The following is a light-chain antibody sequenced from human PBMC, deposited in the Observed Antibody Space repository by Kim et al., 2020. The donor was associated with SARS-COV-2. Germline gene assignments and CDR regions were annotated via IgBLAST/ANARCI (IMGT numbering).Light chain of an antibody. CDR3: CSYAGSSTWV. V-gene: IGLV2-23*02. Sequence: QSVLTQPASVSGSPGQSITISCTGTNSDTGSYNLVSWYQQHPGKAPKLMIYEVSKRPSGVSNRFSGSKSGNTASLTISGLQAEDEADYYCCSYAGSSTWVFGGGTKVTVL. CDR2: EVS. J-gene: IGLJ3*02. CDR1: NSDTGSYNL.